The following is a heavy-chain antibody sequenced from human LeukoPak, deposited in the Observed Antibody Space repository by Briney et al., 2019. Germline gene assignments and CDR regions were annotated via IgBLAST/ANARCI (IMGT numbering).Heavy chain of an antibody. CDR3: ATQPCSGGRCYLLH. V-gene: IGHV3-30*04. CDR1: GFTFSSYA. J-gene: IGHJ4*02. Sequence: AGGSLRLSCAASGFTFSSYAMHWVRQAPGKGLEWVAVISFDGSDKFYADSVKGRFTISRDNSKNTLYLQLNSPRAEDTAVYYCATQPCSGGRCYLLHWGQGTLVTVPS. CDR2: ISFDGSDK. D-gene: IGHD2-15*01.